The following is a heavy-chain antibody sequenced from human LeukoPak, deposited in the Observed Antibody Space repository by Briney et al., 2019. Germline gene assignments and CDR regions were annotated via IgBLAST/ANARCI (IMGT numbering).Heavy chain of an antibody. Sequence: GGSLRLPCAASGFTFSSYWMHWVRQAPGKGLVWVSRISSDGTSTSYADSVKGRFTISRDNAKNTLYLQMNSLRAEDTAMYYCAKLTGTSGPPFDYWGQGTLVTVSS. CDR3: AKLTGTSGPPFDY. CDR1: GFTFSSYW. J-gene: IGHJ4*02. D-gene: IGHD1-7*01. CDR2: ISSDGTST. V-gene: IGHV3-74*01.